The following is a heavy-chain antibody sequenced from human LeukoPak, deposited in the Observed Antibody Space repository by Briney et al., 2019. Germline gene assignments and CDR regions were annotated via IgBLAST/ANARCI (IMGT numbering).Heavy chain of an antibody. CDR2: INHSGST. CDR1: GGSISSYY. CDR3: ASLYLGIAVAGTGGY. D-gene: IGHD6-19*01. J-gene: IGHJ4*02. Sequence: SETLSLTCTVSGGSISSYYWSWIRQPPGKGLEWIGEINHSGSTNYNPSLKSRVTISVDTSKNQFSLKLSSVTAADTAVYYCASLYLGIAVAGTGGYWGQGTLVTVSS. V-gene: IGHV4-34*01.